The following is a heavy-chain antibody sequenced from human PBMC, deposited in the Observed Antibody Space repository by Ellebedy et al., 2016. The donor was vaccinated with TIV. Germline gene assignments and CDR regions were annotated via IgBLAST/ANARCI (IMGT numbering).Heavy chain of an antibody. D-gene: IGHD7-27*01. V-gene: IGHV3-48*04. CDR2: ISGSSITL. J-gene: IGHJ3*02. CDR3: ARDMAWGNERVNDAFDI. Sequence: GGSLRLSCTASGFTFSPYAMNWVRQAPGKGLEWISYISGSSITLYYSDSVNGRFTISRDNAQNSLYLQLNGLRADDTAVYFCARDMAWGNERVNDAFDIWGHGTLVIVSS. CDR1: GFTFSPYA.